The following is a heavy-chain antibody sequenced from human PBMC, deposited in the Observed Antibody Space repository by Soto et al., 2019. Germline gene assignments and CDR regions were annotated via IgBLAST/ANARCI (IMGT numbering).Heavy chain of an antibody. D-gene: IGHD2-8*02. CDR2: ISRSGGST. V-gene: IGHV3-23*01. J-gene: IGHJ4*01. CDR1: GFNFNTQS. CDR3: AKPDGAKSNFRD. Sequence: EVQLLESGGGSVQPGGSLRLSCAASGFNFNTQSMSWVRQAPGKGLEWVSAISRSGGSTYYADSVKGRFTISRDNSKNTLYLQITSLRAEDTALDYCAKPDGAKSNFRDWGQGTLVIVSS.